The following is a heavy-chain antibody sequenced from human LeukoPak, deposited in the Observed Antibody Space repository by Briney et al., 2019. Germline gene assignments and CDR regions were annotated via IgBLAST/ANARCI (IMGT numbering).Heavy chain of an antibody. CDR2: IYYSGST. V-gene: IGHV4-59*08. CDR1: GGSISSYY. CDR3: ARRMYGSSLDY. Sequence: PSETLSLTCTVSGGSISSYYWSWIRQPPGKGLEWIAFIYYSGSTTYNPSLKSRVTISVDTSKNQFSLKLSSVTAADTAVYYCARRMYGSSLDYWGQGTLVTVSA. D-gene: IGHD6-6*01. J-gene: IGHJ4*02.